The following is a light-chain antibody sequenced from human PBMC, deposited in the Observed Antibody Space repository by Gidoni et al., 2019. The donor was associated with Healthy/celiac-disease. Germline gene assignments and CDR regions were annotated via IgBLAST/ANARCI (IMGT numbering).Light chain of an antibody. CDR2: AAS. Sequence: IQMTQSPSSLSASVGDRVTITCRASQSISSYLNWYQQKPGKAPKRLIYAASSLQSGVPSRFSGSGSGTDFTITISSLQPEDFATYYCQQSYSTLTFGGGTKVKIK. CDR3: QQSYSTLT. J-gene: IGKJ4*01. V-gene: IGKV1-39*01. CDR1: QSISSY.